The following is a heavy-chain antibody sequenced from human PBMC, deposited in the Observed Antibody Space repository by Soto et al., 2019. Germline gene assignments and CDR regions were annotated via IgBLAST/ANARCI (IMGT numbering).Heavy chain of an antibody. D-gene: IGHD3-3*01. CDR3: ARDHPYDFWSGYPPYYGMDV. Sequence: ASVKVSCKASGYTFTSYYMHWVRQAPGQGLEWMGIINPSGGSTSYAQKFQGRVTMTRDTSTSTVYMELSSLRSEDTAVYYCARDHPYDFWSGYPPYYGMDVWGQGTKVTVSS. CDR1: GYTFTSYY. J-gene: IGHJ6*02. V-gene: IGHV1-46*01. CDR2: INPSGGST.